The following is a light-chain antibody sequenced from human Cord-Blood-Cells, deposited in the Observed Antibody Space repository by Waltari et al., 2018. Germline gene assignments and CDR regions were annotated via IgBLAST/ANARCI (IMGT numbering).Light chain of an antibody. CDR1: SSDVGSSNL. CDR2: EVS. V-gene: IGLV2-23*02. CDR3: CSYAGSSKV. J-gene: IGLJ1*01. Sequence: QSALTQPASVSGSPGQSITISCTGTSSDVGSSNLFSWYQQHHVKAPKLMIYEVSKRPSGVSNRFSGSKSGNTASLTISGLQAEDEADYYCCSYAGSSKVFGTGTKVTVL.